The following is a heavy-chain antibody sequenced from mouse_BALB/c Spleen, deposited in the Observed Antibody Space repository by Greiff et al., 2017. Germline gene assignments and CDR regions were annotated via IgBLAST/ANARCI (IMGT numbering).Heavy chain of an antibody. D-gene: IGHD2-4*01. J-gene: IGHJ3*01. Sequence: EVQVVESGGGLVQPGGSRKLSCAASGFTFSSFGMHWVRQAPEKGLEWVAYISSGSSTIYYADTVKGRFTISRDNPKNTLFLQMTSLRSEDTAMYYCARDYDGAWFAYWGQGTLVTVSA. CDR1: GFTFSSFG. V-gene: IGHV5-17*02. CDR2: ISSGSSTI. CDR3: ARDYDGAWFAY.